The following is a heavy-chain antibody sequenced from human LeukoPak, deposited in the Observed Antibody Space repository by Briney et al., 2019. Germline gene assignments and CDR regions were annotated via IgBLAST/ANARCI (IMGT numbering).Heavy chain of an antibody. CDR3: ARGGYYGSGRYYFDS. CDR2: ISSTGTYI. Sequence: GGSLRLSCAAPEFTFSSYAMHWIRQAPGKGLEWVSSISSTGTYIYYGDLVQGRFTISRDNAKNSLFLQMNSLRAEDTAVYYCARGGYYGSGRYYFDSWGQGTLVTVSS. J-gene: IGHJ4*02. D-gene: IGHD3-3*01. CDR1: EFTFSSYA. V-gene: IGHV3-21*01.